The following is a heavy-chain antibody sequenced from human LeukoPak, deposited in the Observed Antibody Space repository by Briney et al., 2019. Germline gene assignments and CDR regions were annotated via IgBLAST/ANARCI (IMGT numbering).Heavy chain of an antibody. D-gene: IGHD5-18*01. Sequence: GESLKIPCKGSGYSFTSYWIGWVRQMPGKGLEWMGIIYPGDSDTRYSPSFQGQVTISADKSISTAYLQWSSLKASDTAMYYCARLGNVDTAMVNWFDPWGQGTLVTVSS. CDR3: ARLGNVDTAMVNWFDP. J-gene: IGHJ5*02. CDR2: IYPGDSDT. V-gene: IGHV5-51*01. CDR1: GYSFTSYW.